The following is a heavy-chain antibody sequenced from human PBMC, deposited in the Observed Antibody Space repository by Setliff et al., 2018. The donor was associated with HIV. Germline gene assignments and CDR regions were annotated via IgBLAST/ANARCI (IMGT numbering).Heavy chain of an antibody. Sequence: GASVKVSCKASGDSFSTYSMNWVRQAPGQGLEWVGGIIPYFRTINYAQRFQGRATITADISTSTVYMELRGLRSDDTAVYYCVRDETGDRWYFDSWGQGTLVTVSS. V-gene: IGHV1-69*06. CDR1: GDSFSTYS. D-gene: IGHD7-27*01. J-gene: IGHJ4*02. CDR3: VRDETGDRWYFDS. CDR2: IIPYFRTI.